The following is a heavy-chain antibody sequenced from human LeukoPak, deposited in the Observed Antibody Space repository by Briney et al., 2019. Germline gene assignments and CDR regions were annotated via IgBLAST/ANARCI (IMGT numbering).Heavy chain of an antibody. J-gene: IGHJ5*02. Sequence: GASVKVSCQASGYTFTSYDINWVRQATGQGLDWMGWMNPNSGNTGYAQKFQGRVTMTRNTSIGTAYMEPSSLRSEDTAVYYCARGRISITIFGVVNMFDPWGQGTLVTVSS. CDR2: MNPNSGNT. CDR1: GYTFTSYD. CDR3: ARGRISITIFGVVNMFDP. D-gene: IGHD3-3*01. V-gene: IGHV1-8*01.